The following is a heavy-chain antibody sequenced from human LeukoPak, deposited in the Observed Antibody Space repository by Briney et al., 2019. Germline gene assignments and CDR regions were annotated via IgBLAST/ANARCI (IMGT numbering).Heavy chain of an antibody. J-gene: IGHJ6*03. D-gene: IGHD4-17*01. Sequence: GASVKVSCKASGYTFTSYDINWVRQATGQGLEWMGWMNPNSGNTGYAQKFQGRVTVTRNTSISTAYMELSSLRSEDTAVYYCARGRAVTTPYYYYYYYMDVWGKGTTVTVSS. CDR1: GYTFTSYD. CDR2: MNPNSGNT. V-gene: IGHV1-8*01. CDR3: ARGRAVTTPYYYYYYYMDV.